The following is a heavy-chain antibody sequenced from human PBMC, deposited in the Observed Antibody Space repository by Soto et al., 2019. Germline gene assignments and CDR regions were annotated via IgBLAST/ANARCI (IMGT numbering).Heavy chain of an antibody. CDR1: GGSVSTTSVT. CDR2: TYYRSKWFN. Sequence: SQTLSLTCAISGGSVSTTSVTWNWIRQSPSRGLEWLGRTYYRSKWFNDYAVSVKGRITINPDTSNNQLSLQLNSVTPADTAVYYCARRYGGTLDYWGQGTLVTVSS. V-gene: IGHV6-1*01. CDR3: ARRYGGTLDY. J-gene: IGHJ4*02. D-gene: IGHD4-17*01.